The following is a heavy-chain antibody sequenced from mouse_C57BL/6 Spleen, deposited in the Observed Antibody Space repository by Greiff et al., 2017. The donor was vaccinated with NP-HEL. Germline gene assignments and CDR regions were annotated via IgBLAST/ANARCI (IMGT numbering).Heavy chain of an antibody. CDR1: GYTFTSYW. V-gene: IGHV1-53*01. Sequence: QVQLQQSGTELVKPGASVKLSCKASGYTFTSYWMHWVKQRPGQGLEWIGNINPSNGGTNYNEKFKSKATLTVDKSSSTAYMQLSSLTSEDSAVYYCARGGGYYVGAMDYWGQGTSVTVSS. J-gene: IGHJ4*01. CDR2: INPSNGGT. CDR3: ARGGGYYVGAMDY. D-gene: IGHD2-3*01.